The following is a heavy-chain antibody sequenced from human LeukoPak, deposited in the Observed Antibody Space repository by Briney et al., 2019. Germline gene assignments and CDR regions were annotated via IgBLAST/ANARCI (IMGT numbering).Heavy chain of an antibody. D-gene: IGHD3-16*01. CDR1: GLTFNDFA. J-gene: IGHJ3*01. Sequence: GGSLRLSCAASGLTFNDFAMTWVRQAPGKGLEWVSSIGDAGTYYADSVKGRFTISRDNSKNMLYLQLNSLRAGDTAMYYCAKNLGPFDVRGQGTMVTVSS. CDR3: AKNLGPFDV. CDR2: IGDAGT. V-gene: IGHV3-23*01.